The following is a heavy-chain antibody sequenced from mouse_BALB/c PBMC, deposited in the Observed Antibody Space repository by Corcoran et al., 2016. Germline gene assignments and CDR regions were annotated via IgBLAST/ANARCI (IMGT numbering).Heavy chain of an antibody. J-gene: IGHJ3*01. CDR1: GYTFTNYG. Sequence: QNQLVQSGPPLKKPGETVKITCKASGYTFTNYGMNWVKQAPGKGLKWMGWINTYTGEPTYADDFKGRFAFSLETSASTAYLQINNLKNEDMATYFCARDYGSSQAWFAYWGQGTLVTVSA. D-gene: IGHD1-1*01. CDR2: INTYTGEP. V-gene: IGHV9-1*02. CDR3: ARDYGSSQAWFAY.